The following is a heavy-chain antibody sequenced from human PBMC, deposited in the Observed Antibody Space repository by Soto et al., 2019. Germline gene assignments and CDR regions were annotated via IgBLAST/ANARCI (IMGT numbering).Heavy chain of an antibody. CDR3: XRGTWLRWDYYYYGMDV. Sequence: PSETLSLTCTVSGGSISGSNWWSWVRQPPGKGLEWIGEIYHSGSTNYNPSLKSRVTISVDKSKNQFSLKLSSVTAADTAVYYCXRGTWLRWDYYYYGMDVWGQGTTVTVSS. CDR1: GGSISGSNW. D-gene: IGHD5-12*01. CDR2: IYHSGST. V-gene: IGHV4-4*02. J-gene: IGHJ6*02.